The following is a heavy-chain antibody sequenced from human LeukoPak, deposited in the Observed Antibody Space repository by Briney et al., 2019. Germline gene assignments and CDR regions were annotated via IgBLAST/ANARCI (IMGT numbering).Heavy chain of an antibody. CDR3: ARGPDTYYYGSGSSQYYFDY. CDR2: ISSSSSTI. V-gene: IGHV3-48*04. Sequence: GGSLRLSCAASGFTFSSYSMNWVRQAPGKGLEWVSYISSSSSTIYYADSVKGRFTISRDNAKNSLYLQMNSLRAEDTALYHCARGPDTYYYGSGSSQYYFDYWGQGTLVTVSS. J-gene: IGHJ4*02. CDR1: GFTFSSYS. D-gene: IGHD3-10*01.